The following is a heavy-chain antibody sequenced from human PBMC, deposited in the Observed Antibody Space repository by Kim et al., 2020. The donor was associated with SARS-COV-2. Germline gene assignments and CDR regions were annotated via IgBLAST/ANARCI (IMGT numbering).Heavy chain of an antibody. CDR2: INPNSGGT. V-gene: IGHV1-2*06. CDR1: GYTFTAYY. D-gene: IGHD1-1*01. J-gene: IGHJ6*02. CDR3: GVRSQDYYYGMDV. Sequence: ASVKVSCKASGYTFTAYYMHWVRQAPGQGLEWMGRINPNSGGTNYAQKFQGRVTMTRDTSISTAYMELSRLTSDDTTVYYCGVRSQDYYYGMDVWGQGTT.